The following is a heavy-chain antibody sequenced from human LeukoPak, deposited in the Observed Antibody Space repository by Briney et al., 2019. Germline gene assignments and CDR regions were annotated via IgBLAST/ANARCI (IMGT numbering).Heavy chain of an antibody. D-gene: IGHD6-6*01. CDR1: AFTFSAHW. J-gene: IGHJ5*02. CDR3: VRDRPHNCFDP. Sequence: QTGGSLRLFCAASAFTFSAHWMHWVRQVPGKGLVYIAYIDNDGTNTNYADSVKGRFTISRDNAKNTLYLQMNSLRVEDTAVYYCVRDRPHNCFDPWGQGTLVTVSS. CDR2: IDNDGTNT. V-gene: IGHV3-74*01.